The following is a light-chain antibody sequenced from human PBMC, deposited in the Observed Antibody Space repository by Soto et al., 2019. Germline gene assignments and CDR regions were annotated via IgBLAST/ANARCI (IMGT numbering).Light chain of an antibody. CDR1: SSDVGGYNY. J-gene: IGLJ3*02. CDR2: DVS. Sequence: QSALTQPRSVSGSPGQSVTISCTGTSSDVGGYNYVSWYQQHPGKAPKLMIYDVSKRPSGVPDRFSGSKSGNTASLTISGLQPEDEGDYYCTAWDGSLNARVFGGGTKLTVL. CDR3: TAWDGSLNARV. V-gene: IGLV2-11*01.